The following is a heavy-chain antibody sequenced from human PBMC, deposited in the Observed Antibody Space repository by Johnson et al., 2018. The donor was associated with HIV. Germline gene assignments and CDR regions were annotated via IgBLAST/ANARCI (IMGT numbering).Heavy chain of an antibody. J-gene: IGHJ3*02. CDR3: AKDSYSSGWYGDAFDI. CDR2: ISWNSGSI. D-gene: IGHD6-19*01. V-gene: IGHV3-9*01. CDR1: GFTFSSYA. Sequence: VQLVESGGGLVQPGGSLRLSCAASGFTFSSYAMSWVRQAPGKGLEWVSGISWNSGSIGYADSVKGRFTISRDNAKNSLYLQMNSLRAEDTALYYCAKDSYSSGWYGDAFDIWAKGQWSPSLQ.